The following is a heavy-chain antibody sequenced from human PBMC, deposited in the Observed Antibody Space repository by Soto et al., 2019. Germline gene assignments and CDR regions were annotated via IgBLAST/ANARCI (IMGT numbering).Heavy chain of an antibody. D-gene: IGHD2-15*01. J-gene: IGHJ6*03. V-gene: IGHV3-23*01. CDR1: GFTFSSYA. CDR2: ISGSGGST. CDR3: AKVMEYCSGGSCYSDYYYYMDV. Sequence: EVQLLESGGGLVQPGGSLRLSCAASGFTFSSYAMSWVRQAPGKGLEWVSAISGSGGSTYYADSVKGRFTISRDNSKNTLYLQMNSLRAEDTDVYYCAKVMEYCSGGSCYSDYYYYMDVWGKGTTVTVSS.